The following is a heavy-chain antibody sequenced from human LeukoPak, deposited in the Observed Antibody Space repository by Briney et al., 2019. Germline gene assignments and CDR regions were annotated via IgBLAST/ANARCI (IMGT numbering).Heavy chain of an antibody. CDR3: ARDVAPLEWLDV. Sequence: GGSLRLSCAASGFTLTTYWMHWVRQAPGKGLVWVSRIKSDGISTSYADSVKGRFTISRDNAKNTLYLQMNSLRAEDTAVYYCARDVAPLEWLDVWGQGTTVTVSS. J-gene: IGHJ6*02. CDR2: IKSDGIST. D-gene: IGHD3-3*01. V-gene: IGHV3-74*01. CDR1: GFTLTTYW.